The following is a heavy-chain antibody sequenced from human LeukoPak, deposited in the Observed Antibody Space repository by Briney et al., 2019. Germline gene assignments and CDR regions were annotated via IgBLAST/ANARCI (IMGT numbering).Heavy chain of an antibody. J-gene: IGHJ4*02. CDR3: ASVEGGDMITVGGVIVTTLDY. CDR2: IYPGDSDT. V-gene: IGHV5-51*01. D-gene: IGHD3-16*02. Sequence: PGESLKISWKGSGYSFTSYWIGWVRQMPGKGLEWMGIIYPGDSDTRYSPSFEGQVTISADKSISTAYLQCSSLHASDTAMYYCASVEGGDMITVGGVIVTTLDYWGQGTLVTVSS. CDR1: GYSFTSYW.